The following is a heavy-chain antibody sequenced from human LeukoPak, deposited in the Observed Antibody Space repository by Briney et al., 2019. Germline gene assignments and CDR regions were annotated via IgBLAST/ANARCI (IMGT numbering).Heavy chain of an antibody. CDR1: GGSISSSNW. J-gene: IGHJ3*02. CDR3: ARHDGGSTSSSDAFDI. D-gene: IGHD2-2*01. Sequence: KTSETLSLTCAVSGGSISSSNWWSWVRQPPGKGLEWIGEIYHSGSANYNPSLKSRITISVDTSKNQFSLKLSSVTAADTAVYYCARHDGGSTSSSDAFDIWGQGTMDPVSS. V-gene: IGHV4-4*02. CDR2: IYHSGSA.